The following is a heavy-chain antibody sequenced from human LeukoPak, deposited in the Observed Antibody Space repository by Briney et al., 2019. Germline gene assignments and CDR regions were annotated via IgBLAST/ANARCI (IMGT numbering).Heavy chain of an antibody. D-gene: IGHD1-1*01. J-gene: IGHJ6*03. Sequence: GGSLRLSCAASGFTFSSYAMSWVRQAPGKGLEWVSYISSSGSTIYYADSVKGRFTISRDNAKNSLYLQMNSLRAEDTAVYYCARFAYDWNDVLYYYYYMDVWGKGATVTISS. CDR1: GFTFSSYA. CDR2: ISSSGSTI. V-gene: IGHV3-48*03. CDR3: ARFAYDWNDVLYYYYYMDV.